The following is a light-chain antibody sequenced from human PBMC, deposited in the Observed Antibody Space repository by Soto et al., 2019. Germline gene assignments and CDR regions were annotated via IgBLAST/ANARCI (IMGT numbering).Light chain of an antibody. J-gene: IGLJ1*01. Sequence: QSALTQPRSVSGSPGQSVAISCTGTSNDVGAHNYVSWYQQHPGKAPKLIIYDVNKRPSGVPDRFSGSKSGNTASLTISGLQTEDEADYYCGSYGVISVFGTGTKVTVL. CDR2: DVN. CDR3: GSYGVISV. V-gene: IGLV2-11*01. CDR1: SNDVGAHNY.